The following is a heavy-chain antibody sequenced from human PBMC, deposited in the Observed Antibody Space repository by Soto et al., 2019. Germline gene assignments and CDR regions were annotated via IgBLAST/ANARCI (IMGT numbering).Heavy chain of an antibody. D-gene: IGHD6-6*01. CDR2: IIPIFGTA. V-gene: IGHV1-69*13. Sequence: EASVKVSCKASGGTFSSYAISWVRQAPGQGLEWMGGIIPIFGTANYAQKFQGRVTITADESTRTAYMELSSLRSEDTAVYYCARTRIAARPGGNYYYYGMDVWGQGTTVTVSS. CDR3: ARTRIAARPGGNYYYYGMDV. CDR1: GGTFSSYA. J-gene: IGHJ6*02.